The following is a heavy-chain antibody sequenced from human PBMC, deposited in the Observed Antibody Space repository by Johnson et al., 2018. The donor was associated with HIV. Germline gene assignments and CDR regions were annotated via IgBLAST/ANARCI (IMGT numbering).Heavy chain of an antibody. J-gene: IGHJ3*02. CDR2: ISYDGSNK. V-gene: IGHV3-30*04. D-gene: IGHD3-22*01. Sequence: QVQLVESGGGLVQPGGSLRLSCAASGFTFSRYAMHWVRQAPGKGLEWVAVISYDGSNKYYADSVKGRFTISRDNSKNTLYLQMNSLRAEDTAVYYCARDFGDYYDSSGISGAFDIWGQGTMVTVSS. CDR3: ARDFGDYYDSSGISGAFDI. CDR1: GFTFSRYA.